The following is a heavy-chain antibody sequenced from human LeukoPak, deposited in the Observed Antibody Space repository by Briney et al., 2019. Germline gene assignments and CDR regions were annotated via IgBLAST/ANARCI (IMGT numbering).Heavy chain of an antibody. CDR3: ARVHSSSWSDYFDY. CDR2: IYYSGST. V-gene: IGHV4-30-4*01. CDR1: GGSISSGDYY. D-gene: IGHD6-13*01. J-gene: IGHJ4*02. Sequence: SQTLSLTCTVSGGSISSGDYYWSWIRQPPGKGLEWIGYIYYSGSTYYNPSLKSRVTIPVDTSKNQFSLKLSSVTAADTAVYYCARVHSSSWSDYFDYWGQGTLVTVSS.